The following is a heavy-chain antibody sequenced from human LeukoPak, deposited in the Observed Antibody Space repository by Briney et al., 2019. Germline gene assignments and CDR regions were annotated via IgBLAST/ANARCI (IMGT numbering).Heavy chain of an antibody. Sequence: PGGTLRLSCAASGFTFSSYGMSWVRQAPGKGLEWVSAISGSGGSSFYADSVKGRFTISRDNSKNTLYLQMNSLRAEDTAIYYCAKDYSDSSGSYYLDYWGQGTLVTVSS. D-gene: IGHD3-22*01. CDR1: GFTFSSYG. CDR2: ISGSGGSS. J-gene: IGHJ4*02. CDR3: AKDYSDSSGSYYLDY. V-gene: IGHV3-23*01.